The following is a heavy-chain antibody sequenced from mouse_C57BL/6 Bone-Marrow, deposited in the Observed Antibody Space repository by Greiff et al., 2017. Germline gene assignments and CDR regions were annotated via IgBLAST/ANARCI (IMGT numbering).Heavy chain of an antibody. Sequence: EVKLEESGPELVKPGASVKISCKASGYTFTDYYMNWVKQSHGKSLAWIGDINPNNGGTSYNQKFKGKATLTVDKSSSTAYMELRSLTSEDSAVYYCARSGQGPYFDYWGQGTTLTVSS. V-gene: IGHV1-26*01. CDR1: GYTFTDYY. J-gene: IGHJ2*01. CDR2: INPNNGGT. D-gene: IGHD3-3*01. CDR3: ARSGQGPYFDY.